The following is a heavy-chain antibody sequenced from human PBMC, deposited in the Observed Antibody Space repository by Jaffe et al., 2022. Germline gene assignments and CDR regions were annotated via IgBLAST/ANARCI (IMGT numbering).Heavy chain of an antibody. CDR1: GGSFSGYY. CDR3: ARASVAAWYFDL. CDR2: INHSGST. V-gene: IGHV4-34*01. D-gene: IGHD6-19*01. J-gene: IGHJ2*01. Sequence: QVQLQQWGAGLLKPSETLSLTCAVYGGSFSGYYWSWIRQPPGKGLEWIGEINHSGSTNYNPSLKSRVTISVDTSKNQFSLKLSSVTAADTAVYYCARASVAAWYFDLWGRGTLVTVSS.